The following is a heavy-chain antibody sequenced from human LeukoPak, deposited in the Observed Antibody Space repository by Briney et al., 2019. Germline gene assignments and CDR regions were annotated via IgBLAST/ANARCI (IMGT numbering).Heavy chain of an antibody. V-gene: IGHV4-31*03. CDR3: ARAASLVVVPAGFTGSCYFDY. Sequence: SETLSLTCTVSGGSISSGGYYWSWIRQHPGKGLEWIGYIYYSGSTYYNPSLKGRVTTSVDTSKNQFSLKLSSVTAADTAVYYCARAASLVVVPAGFTGSCYFDYWGQGTLVTVSS. J-gene: IGHJ4*02. CDR1: GGSISSGGYY. D-gene: IGHD2-2*01. CDR2: IYYSGST.